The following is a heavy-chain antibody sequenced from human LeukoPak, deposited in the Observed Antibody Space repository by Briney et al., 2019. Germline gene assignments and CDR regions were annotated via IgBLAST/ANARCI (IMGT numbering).Heavy chain of an antibody. CDR1: GFTFSSYS. Sequence: GGSLRLSCAASGFTFSSYSMNWVRQAPGKGLEWVSYISSSSSTIYYADSVKGRFTISRDNSKNTLYLQMNSLRAEDTAVYYCAKDVWEHLDYWGQGTLVTVSS. J-gene: IGHJ4*02. D-gene: IGHD1-26*01. CDR2: ISSSSSTI. V-gene: IGHV3-48*01. CDR3: AKDVWEHLDY.